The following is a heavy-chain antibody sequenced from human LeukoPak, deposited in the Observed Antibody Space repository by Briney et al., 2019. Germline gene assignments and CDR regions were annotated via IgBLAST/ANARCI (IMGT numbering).Heavy chain of an antibody. Sequence: GGSLRLSCAASGFTFSSYAMSWGRQGPGKGLEWVSAISGSGGSAYYADSVKGRFTISRENSKNTLCLQMNSLRAQHTAVYYCEKAHGYSSGWYRGVAEGFRFDCWGQGTLVTVSA. CDR3: EKAHGYSSGWYRGVAEGFRFDC. CDR2: ISGSGGSA. J-gene: IGHJ4*02. V-gene: IGHV3-23*01. CDR1: GFTFSSYA. D-gene: IGHD6-19*01.